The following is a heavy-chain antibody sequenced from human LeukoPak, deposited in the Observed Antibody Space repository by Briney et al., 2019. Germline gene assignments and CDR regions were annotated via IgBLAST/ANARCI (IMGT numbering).Heavy chain of an antibody. CDR1: GYTFTSYA. V-gene: IGHV1-3*01. J-gene: IGHJ6*02. Sequence: ASVKVSCKASGYTFTSYAMHWVRQAPGQRLEWMGWINAGNGNTKYSQKFQGRVTITRDTSASTAYMELSSLRSEDTAVYYCARDLGCSSTSCYYYYYYGMDVWGQGTTVTVSS. CDR2: INAGNGNT. D-gene: IGHD2-2*01. CDR3: ARDLGCSSTSCYYYYYYGMDV.